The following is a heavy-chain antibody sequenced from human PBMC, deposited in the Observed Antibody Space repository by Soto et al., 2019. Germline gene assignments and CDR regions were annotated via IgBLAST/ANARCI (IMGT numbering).Heavy chain of an antibody. CDR1: EFSLISYT. V-gene: IGHV3-30-3*01. CDR3: ARERYSYGRYFDF. Sequence: GGSLRLSCAASEFSLISYTIHWVRQSPGKGLDWVAFISSDGNKKYYADSVEGRFTISRGDSKNTVFLQMSSLRTADTAFYYCARERYSYGRYFDFWGHGTPVTVSS. CDR2: ISSDGNKK. D-gene: IGHD1-26*01. J-gene: IGHJ4*01.